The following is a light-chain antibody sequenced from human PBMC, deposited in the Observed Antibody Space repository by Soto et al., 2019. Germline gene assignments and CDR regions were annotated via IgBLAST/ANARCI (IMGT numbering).Light chain of an antibody. CDR1: SSDVGSYNL. CDR3: CSYALGSTFV. Sequence: QSVLTQPASVSGSYGRSITISCTGTSSDVGSYNLVSWHQHHPGKAPKLIIYEGDKRPSGVSNRFSGSKSGNTASLTISGLQAEDEADYYCCSYALGSTFVFGGGTNFTVL. CDR2: EGD. V-gene: IGLV2-23*01. J-gene: IGLJ2*01.